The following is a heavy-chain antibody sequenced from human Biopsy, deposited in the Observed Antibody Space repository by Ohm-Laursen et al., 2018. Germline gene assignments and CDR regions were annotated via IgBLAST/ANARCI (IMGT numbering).Heavy chain of an antibody. V-gene: IGHV3-74*01. CDR3: TRAEAGSGSLLYFDY. Sequence: SLRLSCAASGFTFSIYWMHWVRQAPGKGLVWVSSINSDGSRITYADSVKGRFTISRDNAKNTVFLQMNSLRAEDTAVYYCTRAEAGSGSLLYFDYWGQGTLVTVSS. CDR2: INSDGSRI. D-gene: IGHD3-10*01. CDR1: GFTFSIYW. J-gene: IGHJ4*02.